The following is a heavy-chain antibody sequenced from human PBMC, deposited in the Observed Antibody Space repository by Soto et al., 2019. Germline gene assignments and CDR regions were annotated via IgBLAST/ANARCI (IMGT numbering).Heavy chain of an antibody. CDR2: IFDSGTT. Sequence: QVQLQESGPGLVKPSQTLSLTCTVSGGSITSDYSCWSWIRQPPGEGLEWIGHIFDSGTTYTNPALRSQVAISLDTSKNHFSLTLSSVTAADTAVYYWARGPSGDKVHDWGQGALVTVSS. D-gene: IGHD7-27*01. V-gene: IGHV4-30-4*01. J-gene: IGHJ4*02. CDR3: ARGPSGDKVHD. CDR1: GGSITSDYSC.